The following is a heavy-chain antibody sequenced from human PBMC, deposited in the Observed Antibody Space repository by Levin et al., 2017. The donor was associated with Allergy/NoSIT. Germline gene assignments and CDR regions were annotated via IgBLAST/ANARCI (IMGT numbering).Heavy chain of an antibody. CDR3: ARYTYYYGSGSYRYYYYGMDV. CDR1: GFTFSSYG. Sequence: LSLTCAASGFTFSSYGMHWVRQAPGKGLEWVAVIWYDGSNKYYADSVKGRFTISRDNSKNTLYLQMNSLRAEDTAVYYCARYTYYYGSGSYRYYYYGMDVWGQGTTVTVSS. J-gene: IGHJ6*02. D-gene: IGHD3-10*01. CDR2: IWYDGSNK. V-gene: IGHV3-33*01.